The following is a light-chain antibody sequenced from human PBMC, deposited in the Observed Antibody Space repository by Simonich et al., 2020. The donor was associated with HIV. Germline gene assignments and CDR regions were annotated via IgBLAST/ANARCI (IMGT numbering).Light chain of an antibody. V-gene: IGKV2-28*01. CDR1: QSLLSSNGYNY. J-gene: IGKJ2*01. CDR2: LGS. Sequence: DIVMTQSPLSLPVPPGEPASISCRSSQSLLSSNGYNYLDWYLQKPGQSPQLLIYLGSNRASGVPDRFSGSGSGTDFTLRISRVEAEDVGIYYCMQGIYLPYTFGQGTKLEIK. CDR3: MQGIYLPYT.